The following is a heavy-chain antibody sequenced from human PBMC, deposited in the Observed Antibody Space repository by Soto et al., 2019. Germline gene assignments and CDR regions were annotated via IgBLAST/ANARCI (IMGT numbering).Heavy chain of an antibody. CDR3: TSSRDGALRFLEWLPPGAMDV. J-gene: IGHJ6*02. CDR1: RFTFSDYS. D-gene: IGHD3-3*01. V-gene: IGHV3-21*01. CDR2: ISRSGSYI. Sequence: EVQLVESGGGLVKRGGSLRLSCAASRFTFSDYSMTWVRQAPGRGLEWVSSISRSGSYIYYADSVKGRFLISRDNAKNSLYLQMNSLRAEDTAVYYCTSSRDGALRFLEWLPPGAMDVWGQGTTVIVSS.